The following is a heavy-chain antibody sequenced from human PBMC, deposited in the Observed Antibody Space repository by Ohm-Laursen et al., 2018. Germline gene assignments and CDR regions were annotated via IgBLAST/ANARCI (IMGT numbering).Heavy chain of an antibody. Sequence: SLRLSCAASGFTFSDYYMSWIRQAPGKGLEWLSYISNSGSTIYADSVKGRFTISRDNSKNTLYLQMNSLRAEDTAVYYCARHDGYGRWGQGTRVTVSS. CDR2: ISNSGST. CDR3: ARHDGYGR. V-gene: IGHV3-11*04. CDR1: GFTFSDYY. J-gene: IGHJ4*02. D-gene: IGHD5-24*01.